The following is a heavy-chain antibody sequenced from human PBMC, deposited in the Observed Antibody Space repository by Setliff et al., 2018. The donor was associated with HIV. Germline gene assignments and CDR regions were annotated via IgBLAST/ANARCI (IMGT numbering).Heavy chain of an antibody. CDR1: EFTFSSYG. J-gene: IGHJ4*02. V-gene: IGHV3-33*01. CDR2: IWYDGSNK. CDR3: ARDISGVQFDY. D-gene: IGHD2-8*01. Sequence: PGGSLRLSCAASEFTFSSYGMHWVRQAPGKGLEWVAVIWYDGSNKYYADSVKGRFTISRDNSKNTLYLQMNSLRAEDTAVYYCARDISGVQFDYWGQGTLVTVSS.